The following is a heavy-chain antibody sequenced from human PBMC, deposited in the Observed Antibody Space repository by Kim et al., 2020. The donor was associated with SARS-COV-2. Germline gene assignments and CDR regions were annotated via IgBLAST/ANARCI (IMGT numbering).Heavy chain of an antibody. CDR3: ARGGRVAAAYNFPSLAY. J-gene: IGHJ4*02. D-gene: IGHD6-13*01. CDR1: GYTFTGYY. CDR2: INPNSGGT. V-gene: IGHV1-2*02. Sequence: ASVKVSCKASGYTFTGYYMHWVRQAPGQGLEWMGWINPNSGGTNYAQKFQGRVTMTRDTSISTAYMELSRLRSDDTAVYYCARGGRVAAAYNFPSLAYWGQGTLVTVSS.